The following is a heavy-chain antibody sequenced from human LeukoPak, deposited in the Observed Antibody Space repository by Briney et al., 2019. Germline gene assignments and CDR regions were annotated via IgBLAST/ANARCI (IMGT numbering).Heavy chain of an antibody. J-gene: IGHJ4*02. CDR1: GFTFSSYG. V-gene: IGHV3-23*01. Sequence: GGSLRLSCAASGFTFSSYGMSWVRQAPGKGLEWVSAISGSGGSTYYADSVKGRFTISRDNAKNSLYLQMNSLRAEDTAVYYCARSTLYYYGSGSSPVFDYWGQGTLVTVSS. D-gene: IGHD3-10*01. CDR3: ARSTLYYYGSGSSPVFDY. CDR2: ISGSGGST.